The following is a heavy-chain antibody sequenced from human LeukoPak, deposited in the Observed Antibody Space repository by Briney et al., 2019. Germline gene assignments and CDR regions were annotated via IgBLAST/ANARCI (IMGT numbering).Heavy chain of an antibody. D-gene: IGHD2/OR15-2a*01. V-gene: IGHV3-11*06. CDR1: GFTFSGYY. J-gene: IGHJ4*02. CDR3: ASGGFLRN. Sequence: GGSLRLSCAASGFTFSGYYMSWIRQAPGKGLEWVSYISSSSSYIYYADSVKGRFTISRDNAKNSLYLQMNSLRAEDTAVYYCASGGFLRNWGQGTLVTVSS. CDR2: ISSSSSYI.